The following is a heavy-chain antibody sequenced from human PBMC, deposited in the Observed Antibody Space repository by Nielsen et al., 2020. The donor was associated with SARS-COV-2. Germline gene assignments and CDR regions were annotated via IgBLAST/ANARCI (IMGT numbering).Heavy chain of an antibody. CDR2: INHSGST. CDR1: GGSFSGYY. Sequence: SETLSFTCAVYGGSFSGYYWSWIRQTPGKGLEWIGEINHSGSTNYNPSLKSRVNISVHTSKNQFSLKLSSVTAADTAVYYCAREHWGSRYYGMDVWGQGTTVTVSS. V-gene: IGHV4-34*01. J-gene: IGHJ6*02. D-gene: IGHD3-16*01. CDR3: AREHWGSRYYGMDV.